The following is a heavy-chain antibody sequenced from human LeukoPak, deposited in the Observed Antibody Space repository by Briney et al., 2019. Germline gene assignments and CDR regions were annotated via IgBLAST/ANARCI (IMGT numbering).Heavy chain of an antibody. V-gene: IGHV3-23*01. CDR1: GFTFSSYG. D-gene: IGHD3-10*01. Sequence: PGGSLRLSCVASGFTFSSYGMSWVRQAPGKGLEWVSAISGSGGSTYYADSVKGRFTISRDNSKNTLYLQMSSLRAEDTAVYYCAKAYYDSGSYGYWGQGTLVTVSS. CDR2: ISGSGGST. J-gene: IGHJ4*02. CDR3: AKAYYDSGSYGY.